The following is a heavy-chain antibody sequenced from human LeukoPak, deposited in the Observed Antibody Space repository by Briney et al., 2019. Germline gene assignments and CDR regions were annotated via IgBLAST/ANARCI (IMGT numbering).Heavy chain of an antibody. CDR2: IYYSGST. J-gene: IGHJ5*02. CDR3: ARGYLDWLDP. D-gene: IGHD1-26*01. Sequence: SSETLSLTCTVSGGSISSYFWTWIRQPPGKGLEWIGYIYYSGSTSYNPSLKSRVTMSVDTSKNQFSLNLNSVTAADTAVYYCARGYLDWLDPWGKGTLVTVSS. CDR1: GGSISSYF. V-gene: IGHV4-59*01.